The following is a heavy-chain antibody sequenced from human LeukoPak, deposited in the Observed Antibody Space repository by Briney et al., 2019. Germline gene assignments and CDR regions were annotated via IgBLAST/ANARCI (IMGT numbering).Heavy chain of an antibody. Sequence: PSETLSLTCGVYGESFSGHYWSWIRQPPGKGLEWIGEINHSGSTNYNPSLKSRVTISVDTSRNQFSLKLNSVTAADTAVYYCAKSNGYGLVDIWGQGTMVTVSS. CDR1: GESFSGHY. CDR3: AKSNGYGLVDI. CDR2: INHSGST. V-gene: IGHV4-34*01. J-gene: IGHJ3*02. D-gene: IGHD3-10*01.